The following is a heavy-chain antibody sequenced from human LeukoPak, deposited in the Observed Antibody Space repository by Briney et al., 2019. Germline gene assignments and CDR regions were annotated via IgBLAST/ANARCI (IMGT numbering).Heavy chain of an antibody. CDR1: GGSFSGYY. Sequence: SETLSLTCAVYGGSFSGYYWSWIRQPPGKGLEWIGEINHSGSTNYNPSLKSRVTISVDTSKNQFSLKLSSVTAADTAVYYCARRYLGRWEDYWGQGTLVTVSS. J-gene: IGHJ4*02. CDR2: INHSGST. CDR3: ARRYLGRWEDY. V-gene: IGHV4-34*01. D-gene: IGHD2-21*01.